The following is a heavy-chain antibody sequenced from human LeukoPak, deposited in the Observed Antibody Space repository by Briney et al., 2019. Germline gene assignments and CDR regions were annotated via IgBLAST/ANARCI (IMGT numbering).Heavy chain of an antibody. D-gene: IGHD6-6*01. Sequence: PGGSLRLSCAASGFTFSSSAMSGVRQAPGKGLEWVSAISGSGGSTYYADSVKGRFTISRDNSKNTLYLQMNSLRAEDTAVFYCAKDYSSWSWSFDYWGQGTLVTVSS. CDR1: GFTFSSSA. J-gene: IGHJ4*02. CDR2: ISGSGGST. CDR3: AKDYSSWSWSFDY. V-gene: IGHV3-23*01.